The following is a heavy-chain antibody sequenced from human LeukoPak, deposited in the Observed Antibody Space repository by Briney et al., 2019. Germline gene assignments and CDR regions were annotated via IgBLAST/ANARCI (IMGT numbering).Heavy chain of an antibody. D-gene: IGHD2-2*01. Sequence: PGGSLRLSCAASGFTFSSYAMHWVRQAPGKGLEWVAVISYDGSNKYYADSVKGRFTISRDNSKNTLYLQMNSLRAEDTAVYYCARAFAYCSSTSCSPRRGYYYYYYMDVWGKGTTVTVSS. J-gene: IGHJ6*03. CDR1: GFTFSSYA. CDR3: ARAFAYCSSTSCSPRRGYYYYYYMDV. CDR2: ISYDGSNK. V-gene: IGHV3-30*01.